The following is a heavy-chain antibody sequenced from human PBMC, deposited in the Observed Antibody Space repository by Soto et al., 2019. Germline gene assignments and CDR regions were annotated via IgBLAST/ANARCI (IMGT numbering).Heavy chain of an antibody. V-gene: IGHV3-9*01. D-gene: IGHD3-3*01. J-gene: IGHJ3*01. CDR1: GFSFVDYA. CDR3: VKDEGVCNTISCKDAFDY. Sequence: EVQLAESGGGLVQPGRSLRLSCEASGFSFVDYAMHWVRQVPGQGLEWVSGISWDGGYTDYADSVKGRFTISRDNAKKALYLQMNRLRVGDTALYYCVKDEGVCNTISCKDAFDYWGQGTKVTVS. CDR2: ISWDGGYT.